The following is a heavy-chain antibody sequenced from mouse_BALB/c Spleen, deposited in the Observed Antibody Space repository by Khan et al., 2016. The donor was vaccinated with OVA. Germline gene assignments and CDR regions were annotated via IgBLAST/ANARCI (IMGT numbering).Heavy chain of an antibody. V-gene: IGHV3-2*02. CDR2: ITYSGNT. CDR1: GYSITSDYA. D-gene: IGHD1-1*01. CDR3: ARDYGSSYLFFDY. J-gene: IGHJ2*01. Sequence: EVQLQESGPGLVKPSQSLSLTCTVTGYSITSDYAWNWIRQFPGNKLEWMAYITYSGNTGYNPSLKGRISITRDTSKNQFFLQLNSVTTEDTATYECARDYGSSYLFFDYWGRGTTLTVSS.